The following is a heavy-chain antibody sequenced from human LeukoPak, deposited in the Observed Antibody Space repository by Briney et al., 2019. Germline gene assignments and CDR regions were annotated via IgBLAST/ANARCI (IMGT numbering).Heavy chain of an antibody. CDR3: AKGTVVVPAAMN. CDR1: GFTFSDYW. J-gene: IGHJ4*02. Sequence: GGSLRLSCAASGFTFSDYWMHWVRQAPGKGLEWVANIKQDGSAKYYVDSVKGRFTISRDNAKNSLYLQMNSLRAEDTAVYYCAKGTVVVPAAMNWGQGTLVTVSS. CDR2: IKQDGSAK. D-gene: IGHD2-2*01. V-gene: IGHV3-7*03.